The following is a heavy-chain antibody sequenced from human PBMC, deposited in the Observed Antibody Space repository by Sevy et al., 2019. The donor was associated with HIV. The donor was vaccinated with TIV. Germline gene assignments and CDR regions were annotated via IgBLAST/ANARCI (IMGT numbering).Heavy chain of an antibody. V-gene: IGHV3-7*04. D-gene: IGHD2-21*01. CDR1: GFSLESYW. CDR2: IKEDDTVK. CDR3: VRAIQSEGSF. J-gene: IGHJ4*02. Sequence: GGSLRLSCVASGFSLESYWMNWVRQAPGKPLEWVANIKEDDTVKYYVESVKARFTISRDNSRNLVYLLMNNLKVEDTALYYCVRAIQSEGSFCGQGTRVTVSS.